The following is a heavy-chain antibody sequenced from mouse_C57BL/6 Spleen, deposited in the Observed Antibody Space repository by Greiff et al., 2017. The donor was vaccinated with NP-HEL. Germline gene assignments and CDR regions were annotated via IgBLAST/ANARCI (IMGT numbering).Heavy chain of an antibody. CDR3: ARDHYWYFDV. V-gene: IGHV3-1*01. J-gene: IGHJ1*03. CDR1: GYSITSGYD. CDR2: ISYSGST. Sequence: EVQLQESGPGMVKPSQSLSLTCTVTGYSITSGYDWHWIRHFPGNKLEWMGYISYSGSTNYNPSLKSRISITHDTSKNHFFLKLNSVTTEDTATYYCARDHYWYFDVWGTGTTVTVSS.